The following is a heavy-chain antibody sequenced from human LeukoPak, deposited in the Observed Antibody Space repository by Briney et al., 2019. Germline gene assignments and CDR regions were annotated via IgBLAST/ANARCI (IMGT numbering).Heavy chain of an antibody. V-gene: IGHV3-33*01. D-gene: IGHD4-17*01. CDR1: GFTFSSYG. CDR3: ARAGDYGDMWFDP. Sequence: GGPLRLSCAASGFTFSSYGMHWVRQAPGKGLEWVAVIWYDGSNKYYADSVKGRFTISRDNSKNTLYLQMNSLRAEDTAVYYCARAGDYGDMWFDPWGQGTLVTVSS. J-gene: IGHJ5*02. CDR2: IWYDGSNK.